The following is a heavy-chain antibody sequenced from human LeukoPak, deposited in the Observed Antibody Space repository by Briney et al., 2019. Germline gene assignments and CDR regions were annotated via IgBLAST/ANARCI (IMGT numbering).Heavy chain of an antibody. V-gene: IGHV3-23*01. J-gene: IGHJ4*02. CDR3: AKRYSSSWYIDY. CDR2: ISGSGGDT. D-gene: IGHD6-13*01. Sequence: PGGSLRLSCAASGFTFTSYAMSWVRQAPGKGLEWVSKISGSGGDTYYAGSVKGRFTISRDNSKNTLYLQMNSLRAEDTAVYYCAKRYSSSWYIDYWGQGTLVTVSS. CDR1: GFTFTSYA.